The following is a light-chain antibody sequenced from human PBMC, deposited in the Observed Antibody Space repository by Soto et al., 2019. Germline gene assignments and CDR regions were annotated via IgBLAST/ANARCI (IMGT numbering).Light chain of an antibody. CDR3: HTWGTGIPDV. J-gene: IGLJ1*01. CDR2: VHSDGSH. V-gene: IGLV4-69*01. CDR1: SGHSSYA. Sequence: QLVLTQSPSASASLGASVKLTCTLSSGHSSYAIAWHQQQPEKGPRYLMKVHSDGSHSKGDGIPDRISGSSSGAERYLTISSLQSDDEADYYCHTWGTGIPDVFGPGTQLTVL.